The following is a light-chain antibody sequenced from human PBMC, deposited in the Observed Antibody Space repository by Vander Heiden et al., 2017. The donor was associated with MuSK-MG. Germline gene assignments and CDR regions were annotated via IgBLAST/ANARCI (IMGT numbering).Light chain of an antibody. CDR2: DVS. V-gene: IGLV2-14*01. Sequence: QSVLTQPASVSVSPGQSITISCSGTSRNIGGYHYVSWYQQSPGKAPKLIIYDVSNRPSGVSDRFSGSKSGNTASLTISGLHVDDEADYYCASYTTTSALYVFGSGTQVTVL. J-gene: IGLJ1*01. CDR3: ASYTTTSALYV. CDR1: SRNIGGYHY.